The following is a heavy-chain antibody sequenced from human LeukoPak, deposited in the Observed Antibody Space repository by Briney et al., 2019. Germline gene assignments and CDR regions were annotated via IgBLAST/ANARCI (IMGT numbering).Heavy chain of an antibody. CDR1: EFTVSSNY. D-gene: IGHD6-13*01. Sequence: GGSLRLSCAASEFTVSSNYMSWVRQAPGKGLEWVSVIYSGNNTYHADSVKGRFTISRDNSENTLYLQMNSLRAEGAAVYYCAKRISGSSSWFYFDYWGQGTLVTVSS. J-gene: IGHJ4*02. CDR2: IYSGNNT. CDR3: AKRISGSSSWFYFDY. V-gene: IGHV3-53*01.